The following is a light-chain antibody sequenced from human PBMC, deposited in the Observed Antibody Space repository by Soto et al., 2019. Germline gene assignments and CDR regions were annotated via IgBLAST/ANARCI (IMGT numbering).Light chain of an antibody. CDR3: QQYVSSQYT. CDR1: QSVSSSY. V-gene: IGKV3-20*01. Sequence: EIVLTQSPGTLSLSPGERATLSCRASQSVSSSYLAWYQQKPGQAPRLLIYGASSRATGIPDRFSGSGSGTDVTLTISRLEPEDFAVYYCQQYVSSQYTFGQGTNLEIK. CDR2: GAS. J-gene: IGKJ2*01.